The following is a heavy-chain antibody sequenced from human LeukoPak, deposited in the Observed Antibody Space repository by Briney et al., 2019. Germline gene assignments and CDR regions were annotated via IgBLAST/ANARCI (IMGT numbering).Heavy chain of an antibody. Sequence: TSETLSLTCAVYGGSFSGYYWSWIRQPPGKGLEWIGEINHSGSTNYNPSLKSRVTISVDTSKNQFSLKLSSVTAADTAVCYCARGSIFGVVRPFDYWGQGTLVTVSS. CDR3: ARGSIFGVVRPFDY. J-gene: IGHJ4*02. D-gene: IGHD3-3*01. CDR1: GGSFSGYY. CDR2: INHSGST. V-gene: IGHV4-34*01.